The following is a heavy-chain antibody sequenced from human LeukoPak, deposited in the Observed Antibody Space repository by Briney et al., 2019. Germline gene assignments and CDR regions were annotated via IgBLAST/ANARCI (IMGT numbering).Heavy chain of an antibody. CDR3: ARGLGHDY. Sequence: GGSLRLSCAASGFTFSSYAMSWVRQAPGKGLEWVSAIGGSGGNTYYANSVKGRFTISRDNSKNTLYLQMNSLRAEDTAVYYCARGLGHDYWGQGTLVTVSS. J-gene: IGHJ4*02. D-gene: IGHD3-9*01. V-gene: IGHV3-23*01. CDR1: GFTFSSYA. CDR2: IGGSGGNT.